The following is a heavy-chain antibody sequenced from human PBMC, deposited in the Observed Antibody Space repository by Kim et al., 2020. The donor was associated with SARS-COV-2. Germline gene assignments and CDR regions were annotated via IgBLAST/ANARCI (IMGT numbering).Heavy chain of an antibody. CDR2: ISSSSSTI. V-gene: IGHV3-48*04. J-gene: IGHJ6*02. CDR3: AREWGLELLGYYGMDV. D-gene: IGHD1-7*01. Sequence: GGSLRLSCAASGFTFSSYSMNWVRQAPWKGLEWVSYISSSSSTIYYADSVKGRFTISRDNAKNSLYLQMNSLRAEDTAVYYCAREWGLELLGYYGMDVWGQGTTVTVSS. CDR1: GFTFSSYS.